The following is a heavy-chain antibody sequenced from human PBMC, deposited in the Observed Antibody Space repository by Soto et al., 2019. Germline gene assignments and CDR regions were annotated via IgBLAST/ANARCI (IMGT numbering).Heavy chain of an antibody. V-gene: IGHV1-18*04. CDR1: GYTFTSYG. D-gene: IGHD3-9*01. Sequence: ASVKVSCKASGYTFTSYGISWVRQAPGQGLEWMGWISAYNGNTNYAQKLQGRVTMTTDTSTSTAYMELRSLRSDDTAVYYCAREGGSRYFDWLYSHYGMDVRGQGTTVIVSS. CDR2: ISAYNGNT. CDR3: AREGGSRYFDWLYSHYGMDV. J-gene: IGHJ6*02.